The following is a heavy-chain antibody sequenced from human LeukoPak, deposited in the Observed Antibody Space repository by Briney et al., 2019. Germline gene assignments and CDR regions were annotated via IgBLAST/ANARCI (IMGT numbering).Heavy chain of an antibody. J-gene: IGHJ5*02. CDR3: ARRGPKWVGPAYNWFDP. D-gene: IGHD2-8*01. CDR2: IYYSGST. V-gene: IGHV4-39*07. Sequence: PSETLSLTCTVSGGSISSSSYYWGWIRQPPGKGLEWIGSIYYSGSTYYNPSLKSRVTISVDTSKNQFSLKLSSVTAADTAVYYCARRGPKWVGPAYNWFDPWGQGTLVTVSS. CDR1: GGSISSSSYY.